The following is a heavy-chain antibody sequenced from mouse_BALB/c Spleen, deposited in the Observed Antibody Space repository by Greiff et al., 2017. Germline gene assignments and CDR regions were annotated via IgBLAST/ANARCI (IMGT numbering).Heavy chain of an antibody. J-gene: IGHJ4*01. CDR1: GFSLTGYG. CDR2: IWGDGST. Sequence: VQLVESGPGLVAPSQSLSITCTVSGFSLTGYGVNWVRQPPGKGLEWLGMIWGDGSTDYNSALKSRLSISKDNSKSQVFLKMNSLQTDDTARYYCARGYGSRPSYAMDDWGEGTSVTVSS. D-gene: IGHD1-1*01. V-gene: IGHV2-6-7*01. CDR3: ARGYGSRPSYAMDD.